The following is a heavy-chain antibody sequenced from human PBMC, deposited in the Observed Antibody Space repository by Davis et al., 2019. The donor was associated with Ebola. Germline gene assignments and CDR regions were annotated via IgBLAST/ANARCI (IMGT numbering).Heavy chain of an antibody. J-gene: IGHJ1*01. Sequence: GESLKISCAASGFTFSSYAMSWVRQAPGKGLEWVSAISGSGGSTYYADSVKGRFTISRDNSKNTLYLQMNSLRAEDTAVYYCAKDGPLVVVPAAKAYFQHWGQGTLVTVSS. CDR3: AKDGPLVVVPAAKAYFQH. CDR2: ISGSGGST. V-gene: IGHV3-23*01. D-gene: IGHD2-2*01. CDR1: GFTFSSYA.